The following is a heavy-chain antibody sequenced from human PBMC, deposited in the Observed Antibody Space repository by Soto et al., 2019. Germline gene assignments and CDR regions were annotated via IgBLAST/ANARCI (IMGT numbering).Heavy chain of an antibody. CDR2: IKSKTDGGTT. D-gene: IGHD4-4*01. Sequence: GGSLRLSCAASGFTFSNAWMSWVRQAPGKGLEWVGRIKSKTDGGTTDYAAPVKGRFTISRDDTKNTLYLQMNSLKTEDTAVYYCATGVRDDYNFDYWGQGTLVTVSS. CDR1: GFTFSNAW. V-gene: IGHV3-15*01. CDR3: ATGVRDDYNFDY. J-gene: IGHJ4*02.